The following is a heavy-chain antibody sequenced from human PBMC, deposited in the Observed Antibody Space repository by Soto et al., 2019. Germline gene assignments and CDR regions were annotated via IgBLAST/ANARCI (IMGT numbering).Heavy chain of an antibody. V-gene: IGHV3-33*01. Sequence: GGALRLSCAASGLTFSKYGIHWVRQAPGKGPEWVAVIWQDGSEKYYADSVKGRFTISRDNSKNTVYLQMNSLRVEDTAVYYCARLKPFRIIDGDYYGMGVWGKGTRFPDSS. CDR2: IWQDGSEK. J-gene: IGHJ6*04. D-gene: IGHD3-16*01. CDR3: ARLKPFRIIDGDYYGMGV. CDR1: GLTFSKYG.